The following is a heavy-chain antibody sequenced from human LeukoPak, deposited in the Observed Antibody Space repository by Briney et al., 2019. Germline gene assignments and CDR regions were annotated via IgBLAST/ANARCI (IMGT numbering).Heavy chain of an antibody. CDR1: GYTFTSYG. Sequence: ASVKVSCKASGYTFTSYGISWVRQAPGQGLEWMGWISAYNGNTNYAQKLQGRVTMTTETSTSTAYMELRSLRSDDTAVYYCASVLRYFDWPTRFDPWGQGTLVTVSS. D-gene: IGHD3-9*01. CDR2: ISAYNGNT. J-gene: IGHJ5*02. CDR3: ASVLRYFDWPTRFDP. V-gene: IGHV1-18*01.